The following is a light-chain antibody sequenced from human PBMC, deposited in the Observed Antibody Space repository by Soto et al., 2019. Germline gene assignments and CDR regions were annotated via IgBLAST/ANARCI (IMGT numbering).Light chain of an antibody. V-gene: IGLV2-11*01. CDR1: SSDVGGYNY. CDR3: CSYAGSYAVV. J-gene: IGLJ2*01. Sequence: QSALTQPRSVSGSPGQSVTISCTGTSSDVGGYNYVSWYQQHPGTAPKLMIYDVNKRPSGVPDRFSGSKSGNTSSLTICGLQAEDADDYYCCSYAGSYAVVFGGGTKVTVL. CDR2: DVN.